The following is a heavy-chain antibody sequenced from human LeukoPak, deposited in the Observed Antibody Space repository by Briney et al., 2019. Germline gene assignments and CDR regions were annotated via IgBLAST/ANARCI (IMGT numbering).Heavy chain of an antibody. CDR2: INHSGST. CDR3: ARVGRCSSTSCYRSSLSYYYYYYMDV. Sequence: SETLSLTCAVYGGSFSGYYWSWIRQPPGKGLEWIGEINHSGSTNYNPSLKSRVTISVDTSKSQFSLKLSSVTAADTAVYYCARVGRCSSTSCYRSSLSYYYYYYMDVWGKGTTVTVSS. V-gene: IGHV4-34*01. J-gene: IGHJ6*03. CDR1: GGSFSGYY. D-gene: IGHD2-2*01.